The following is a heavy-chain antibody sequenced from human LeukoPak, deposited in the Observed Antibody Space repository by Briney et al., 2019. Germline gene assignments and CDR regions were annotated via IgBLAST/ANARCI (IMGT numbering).Heavy chain of an antibody. CDR2: INHSGST. CDR1: GGSFSGYY. Sequence: SETLSLTCAVYGGSFSGYYWSWIRQPPGKGLEWVGEINHSGSTNYNPSLKSRVTISVDTSKNQFSLKLSSVTAADTAVYYCARRYCSSTSCYTGYDWFDPWGQGTLDTVSS. D-gene: IGHD2-2*02. J-gene: IGHJ5*02. V-gene: IGHV4-34*01. CDR3: ARRYCSSTSCYTGYDWFDP.